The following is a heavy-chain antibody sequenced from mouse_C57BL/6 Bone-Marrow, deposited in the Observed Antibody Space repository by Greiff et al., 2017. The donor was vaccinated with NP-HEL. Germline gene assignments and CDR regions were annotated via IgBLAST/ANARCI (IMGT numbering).Heavy chain of an antibody. CDR2: INYDGSST. J-gene: IGHJ1*03. D-gene: IGHD1-1*01. Sequence: EVKLVESEGGLVQPGSSMKLSCTASGFTFSDYYMAWVRQVPEKGLEWVANINYDGSSTYYLDSLTSRFIISRDNAKNILYLQMSSLKSEDTATYYCARAATTVVANWYFDVWGTGTTVTVSS. CDR1: GFTFSDYY. V-gene: IGHV5-16*01. CDR3: ARAATTVVANWYFDV.